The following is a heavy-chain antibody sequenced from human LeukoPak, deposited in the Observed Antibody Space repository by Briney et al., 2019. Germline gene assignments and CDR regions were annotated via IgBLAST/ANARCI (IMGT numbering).Heavy chain of an antibody. CDR1: GFTFSSYS. V-gene: IGHV3-21*01. CDR3: ARDPGIAAAPYYFDY. CDR2: ISSSSSYI. Sequence: PGGSLRLSCVVSGFTFSSYSMNWVRQAPGKGLEWVSSISSSSSYIYYADSVKGRFTISRDNAKNSLYLQMNSLRAEDTAVYYCARDPGIAAAPYYFDYWGQGTLVTVSS. D-gene: IGHD6-13*01. J-gene: IGHJ4*02.